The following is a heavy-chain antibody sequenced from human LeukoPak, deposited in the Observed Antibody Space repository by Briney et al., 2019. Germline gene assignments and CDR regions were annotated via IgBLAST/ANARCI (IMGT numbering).Heavy chain of an antibody. D-gene: IGHD6-13*01. CDR3: ASGGLNWQLVH. CDR1: EYSFTSYY. CDR2: ITPSGGTT. V-gene: IGHV1-46*01. Sequence: ASVKVSCQPSEYSFTSYYMHWVRHAPGQGLEWVGVITPSGGTTSYAQNFQGRVTMTRDPSSSTFYMDLSSLRSEDTAVYYCASGGLNWQLVHWGQGTLVSVSS. J-gene: IGHJ4*02.